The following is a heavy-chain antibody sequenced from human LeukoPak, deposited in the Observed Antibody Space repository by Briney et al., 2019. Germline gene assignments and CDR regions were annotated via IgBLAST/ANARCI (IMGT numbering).Heavy chain of an antibody. Sequence: PGGSLRLSCAASGFTFSSYAMHWVRQAPGKGLEWVAVISYDGSNKYYADSVKGRFTISRDNSKNTLYLQMNSLRAEDTAVYYCAKPGDYGDYRRGQTVTYWGQGTLVTVSS. D-gene: IGHD4-17*01. J-gene: IGHJ4*02. V-gene: IGHV3-30-3*01. CDR2: ISYDGSNK. CDR3: AKPGDYGDYRRGQTVTY. CDR1: GFTFSSYA.